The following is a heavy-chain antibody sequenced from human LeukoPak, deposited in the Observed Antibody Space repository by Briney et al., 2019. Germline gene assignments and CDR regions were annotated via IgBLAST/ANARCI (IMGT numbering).Heavy chain of an antibody. Sequence: GGSLRLTCAASGFTFSSYGMHWVRQAPGKGLVWVAVIWYDGSNKYYADSVKGRFTISRDNSKNTLYLQMNSLRAEDTAVYYCARDSEGYYDSSGYYFDYWGQGTQVIVSS. V-gene: IGHV3-33*01. D-gene: IGHD3-22*01. CDR1: GFTFSSYG. CDR2: IWYDGSNK. J-gene: IGHJ4*02. CDR3: ARDSEGYYDSSGYYFDY.